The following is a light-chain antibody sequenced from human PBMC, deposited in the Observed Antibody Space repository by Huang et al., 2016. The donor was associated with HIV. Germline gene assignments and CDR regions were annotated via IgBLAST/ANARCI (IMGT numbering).Light chain of an antibody. CDR1: QSVNSY. CDR3: QQRKYWPPIT. Sequence: ETVLTQSPATLSLSPGERATLSCRASQSVNSYLAWYQQKPGQTPRLLINDASNRATGSPARFSGSGAGTDFTLTISSLEPEDFAVYYCQQRKYWPPITFGQGTRLEIK. CDR2: DAS. V-gene: IGKV3-11*01. J-gene: IGKJ5*01.